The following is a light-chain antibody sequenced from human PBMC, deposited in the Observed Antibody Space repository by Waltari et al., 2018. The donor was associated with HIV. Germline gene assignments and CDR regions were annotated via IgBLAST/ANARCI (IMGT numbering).Light chain of an antibody. J-gene: IGLJ2*01. CDR2: DNN. CDR1: RYNIGHRS. CDR3: GTYDSSLGAVI. Sequence: QSLLTQPPSVSAAPGQQATIPCSGPRYNIGHRSVSWYQQLPGTAPKLLIYDNNKRPSGVPDRFSGSKSGTSATLDITGLQTGDEAEYFCGTYDSSLGAVIFGGGTKVTV. V-gene: IGLV1-51*01.